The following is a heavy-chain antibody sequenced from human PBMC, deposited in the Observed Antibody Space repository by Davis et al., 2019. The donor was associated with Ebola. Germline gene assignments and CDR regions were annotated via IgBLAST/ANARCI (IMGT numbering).Heavy chain of an antibody. V-gene: IGHV4-59*01. Sequence: MPSETLSPTCTLPGGSITGYYLTWIRQPPGKGLEWIGYMYYSWGTNYNPSLNSRVTISSATSKNQFSRKLSSVTAADTAVYYCASDPWGFNQGVLEYYGMEVWSQGITVTVSS. CDR1: GGSITGYY. J-gene: IGHJ6*02. CDR3: ASDPWGFNQGVLEYYGMEV. D-gene: IGHD1-1*01. CDR2: MYYSWGT.